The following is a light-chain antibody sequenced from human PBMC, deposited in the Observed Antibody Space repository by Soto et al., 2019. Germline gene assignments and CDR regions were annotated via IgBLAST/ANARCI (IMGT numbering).Light chain of an antibody. Sequence: QSVLTQPASVSGSPGQSITISCTGTSSDVGNYNLVSWYQHDPGKAPKLLICEGSKRPSGVSDRFSGSKSGNTASLTISGLQAEDEADYYCCSYASSSTYVFGTGTKVTVL. CDR2: EGS. CDR1: SSDVGNYNL. CDR3: CSYASSSTYV. V-gene: IGLV2-23*01. J-gene: IGLJ1*01.